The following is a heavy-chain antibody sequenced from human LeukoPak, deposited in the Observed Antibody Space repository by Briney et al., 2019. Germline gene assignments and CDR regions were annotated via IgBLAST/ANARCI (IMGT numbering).Heavy chain of an antibody. D-gene: IGHD3-10*01. CDR1: GFTFSSYE. CDR3: ARSHYYGSGSYWGGSFDY. J-gene: IGHJ4*02. V-gene: IGHV3-48*03. CDR2: ISSSGSTI. Sequence: GGSLRLSCAACGFTFSSYEMNWVRQAPGKGLEWVSYISSSGSTIYYADSVKGRFTISRDNAKNSVYLQMNRLRAEDTAVYYCARSHYYGSGSYWGGSFDYWGQGTLVTVSS.